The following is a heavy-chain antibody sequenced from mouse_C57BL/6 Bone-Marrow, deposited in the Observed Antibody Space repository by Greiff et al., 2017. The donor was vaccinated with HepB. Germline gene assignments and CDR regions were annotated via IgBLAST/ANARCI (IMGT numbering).Heavy chain of an antibody. CDR2: ISNLAYSI. CDR1: GFTFSDYG. CDR3: ARSHYYGSSLYYFDY. V-gene: IGHV5-15*01. Sequence: EVQLVESGGGLVQPGGSLKLSCAASGFTFSDYGMAWVRQAPRKGPEWVAFISNLAYSIYYADTVTGRFTISRENAKNTLYLEMSSLRSEDTAMYYCARSHYYGSSLYYFDYWGQGTTLTVSS. J-gene: IGHJ2*01. D-gene: IGHD1-1*01.